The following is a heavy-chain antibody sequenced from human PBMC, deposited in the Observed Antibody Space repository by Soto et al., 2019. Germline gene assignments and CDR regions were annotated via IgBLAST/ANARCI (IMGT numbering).Heavy chain of an antibody. V-gene: IGHV1-2*02. CDR2: INPNSGGT. D-gene: IGHD2-2*02. J-gene: IGHJ6*01. CDR1: GYTFTGYY. CDR3: ARGDGYCGRTSWYKKYYYYYYGMDG. Sequence: ASVKVSCKASGYTFTGYYMHWVRQAPGQGLEWMGWINPNSGGTNYAQKFQGRVTMTRDTSISTAYMELSGLRSDDTAVYYCARGDGYCGRTSWYKKYYYYYYGMDGWGQGATVSVAS.